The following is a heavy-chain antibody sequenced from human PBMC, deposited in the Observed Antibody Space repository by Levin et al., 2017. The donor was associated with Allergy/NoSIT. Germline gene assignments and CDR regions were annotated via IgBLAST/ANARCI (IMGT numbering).Heavy chain of an antibody. CDR3: ARLATVVTPSSHYYFDY. V-gene: IGHV4-59*08. CDR1: GGSISGYY. Sequence: SETLSLTCSVSGGSISGYYWSWIRQPPGKGLEWIGYIYYSGSTNYNPSLKSRLTISVDTSKNQFPLTLSSVTAADTAVYYCARLATVVTPSSHYYFDYWGQGTLVTVSS. J-gene: IGHJ4*02. D-gene: IGHD4-23*01. CDR2: IYYSGST.